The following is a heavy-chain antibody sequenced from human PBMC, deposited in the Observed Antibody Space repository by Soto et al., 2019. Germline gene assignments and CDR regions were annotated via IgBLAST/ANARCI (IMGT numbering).Heavy chain of an antibody. CDR3: SRERESASEH. J-gene: IGHJ4*02. CDR1: GGSISSSTYH. V-gene: IGHV4-39*02. Sequence: QLQLQESGPGLVKPSETLSLTCTVSGGSISSSTYHWAWIRQPSGKGLEWIASIYYTGTTYYSPSLKSRVTISVDTSKNHFSLKLSSVTAADTAVYYCSRERESASEHWGQGTLVTVSS. CDR2: IYYTGTT.